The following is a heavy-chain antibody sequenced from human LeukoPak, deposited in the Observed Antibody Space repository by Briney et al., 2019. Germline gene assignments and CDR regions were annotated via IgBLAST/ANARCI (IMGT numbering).Heavy chain of an antibody. CDR2: ISSSSSTI. CDR3: ARGSIGPDY. CDR1: GFTFSSYS. Sequence: PGGSLRLSCAASGFTFSSYSMNWVRQAPGKGLEWVSYISSSSSTIYYADSVKGRFTISRDNAKNTLYLQMNSLRAEDTAIYYCARGSIGPDYWGQGTLVTVSS. J-gene: IGHJ4*02. V-gene: IGHV3-48*04.